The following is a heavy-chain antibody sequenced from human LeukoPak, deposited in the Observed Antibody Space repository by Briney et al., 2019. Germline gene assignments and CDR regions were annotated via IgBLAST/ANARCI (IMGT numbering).Heavy chain of an antibody. CDR2: MNPNSGNT. CDR3: ARGNYDFWSVGMDV. D-gene: IGHD3-3*01. Sequence: GASVNVSCKASGYTFTSYDINWVRQATGQGLEWMGWMNPNSGNTGYAQKFQGRVTMTRNTSISTAYMELGSLRSEDTAVYYCARGNYDFWSVGMDVWGQGTTVTVSS. V-gene: IGHV1-8*01. J-gene: IGHJ6*02. CDR1: GYTFTSYD.